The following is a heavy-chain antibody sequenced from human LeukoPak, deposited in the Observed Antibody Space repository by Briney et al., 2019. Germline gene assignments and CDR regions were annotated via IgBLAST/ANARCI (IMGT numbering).Heavy chain of an antibody. Sequence: GESLKISCKGSGYSFTSYWIGWVRQMPGKGLEWMGIIYPGDSDTRYSPSFQGQVTISADKSISTAYLQWSSLKASDTAMYYCAIGAEEHSSSWLRKNWFDPWGQGTLVTVSS. CDR2: IYPGDSDT. V-gene: IGHV5-51*01. J-gene: IGHJ5*02. CDR1: GYSFTSYW. D-gene: IGHD6-13*01. CDR3: AIGAEEHSSSWLRKNWFDP.